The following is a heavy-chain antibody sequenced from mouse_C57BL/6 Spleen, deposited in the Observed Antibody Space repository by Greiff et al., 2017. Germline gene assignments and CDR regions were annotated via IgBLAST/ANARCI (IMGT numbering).Heavy chain of an antibody. V-gene: IGHV1-72*01. J-gene: IGHJ4*01. Sequence: QVQLQQPGAELVMPGASVKLSCKASGYTFTSYWMHWVKQRPGQGLEWIGRIDPNSGGTKYNEKFKSKATLAVDKPSRTAYMQLSSLTSEDSAVYYCARSLGRGVMDYWGQGTSVTVSS. CDR2: IDPNSGGT. D-gene: IGHD4-1*01. CDR1: GYTFTSYW. CDR3: ARSLGRGVMDY.